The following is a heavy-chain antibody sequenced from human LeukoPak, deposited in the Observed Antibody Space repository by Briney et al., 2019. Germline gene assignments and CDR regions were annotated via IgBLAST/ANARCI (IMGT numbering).Heavy chain of an antibody. CDR1: GFSVSTSY. D-gene: IGHD2-21*01. CDR3: ARVGDHFHWFLDL. V-gene: IGHV3-53*01. CDR2: LYSGSDT. J-gene: IGHJ2*01. Sequence: PGGSLTLSCAASGFSVSTSYMNWVRQAPGKGLEWVSILYSGSDTYYSDSVKGRFTISRDDSKNILFLHMTSLKAEDTAIYYCARVGDHFHWFLDLWGRGTLVTVSS.